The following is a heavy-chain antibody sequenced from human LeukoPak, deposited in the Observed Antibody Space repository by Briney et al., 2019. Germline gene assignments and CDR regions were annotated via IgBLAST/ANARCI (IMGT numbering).Heavy chain of an antibody. V-gene: IGHV4-39*07. CDR1: GVSISSSNSY. Sequence: SETLSLTCTVSGVSISSSNSYWGWLRQPPGKGLEWIGSIYYSGNTYYNASLKSQVSISIDTSKNQFSLKLSSVTAADTAVYYCARTTEGGYTYDYFYYYYMDVWGKGTTVTISS. D-gene: IGHD5-18*01. CDR2: IYYSGNT. J-gene: IGHJ6*03. CDR3: ARTTEGGYTYDYFYYYYMDV.